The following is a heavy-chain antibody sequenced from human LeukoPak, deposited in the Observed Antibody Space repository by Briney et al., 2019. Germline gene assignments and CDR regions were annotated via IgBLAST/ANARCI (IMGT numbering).Heavy chain of an antibody. J-gene: IGHJ4*02. CDR2: IIPILGIA. Sequence: EASVKVSCKASGGTFSSYAISWVRQAPGQGLEWMGRIIPILGIANYAQKFQGRVTITADKSTSTAYMELSSLRSEDTAVYYCARVDYDSSGYYNFDYWGQGTLVTVSS. D-gene: IGHD3-22*01. CDR3: ARVDYDSSGYYNFDY. CDR1: GGTFSSYA. V-gene: IGHV1-69*04.